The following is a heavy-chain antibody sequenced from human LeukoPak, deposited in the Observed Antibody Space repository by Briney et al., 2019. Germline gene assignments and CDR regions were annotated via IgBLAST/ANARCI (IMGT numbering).Heavy chain of an antibody. CDR1: GFTFSTYE. D-gene: IGHD5-12*01. CDR3: ARAGASGGYTNYYFGY. CDR2: ISISGNNK. Sequence: GGSLRLSCAASGFTFSTYEMNWVRQAPGKGLEWVSYISISGNNKYYADSVKGRFTISRDNAKNSLYVQLTSLRAEDTAVYYCARAGASGGYTNYYFGYWGQGTLVTVAS. V-gene: IGHV3-48*03. J-gene: IGHJ4*02.